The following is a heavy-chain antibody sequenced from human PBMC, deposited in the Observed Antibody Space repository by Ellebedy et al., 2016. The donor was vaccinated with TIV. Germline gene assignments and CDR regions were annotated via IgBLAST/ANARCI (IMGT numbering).Heavy chain of an antibody. J-gene: IGHJ4*02. Sequence: GESLKISCAASGFTFSSYSMSWVRQAPGKGLEWVGHIKQDGSEKYYVDSVKGRFSISRDNAKSSLYLEMNILGAEDTAVYYCTRDEGFVVNYRFDYWGQGTLVTVSS. D-gene: IGHD5-24*01. V-gene: IGHV3-7*01. CDR1: GFTFSSYS. CDR3: TRDEGFVVNYRFDY. CDR2: IKQDGSEK.